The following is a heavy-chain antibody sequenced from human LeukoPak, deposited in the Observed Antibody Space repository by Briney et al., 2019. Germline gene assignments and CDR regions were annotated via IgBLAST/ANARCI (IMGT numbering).Heavy chain of an antibody. Sequence: SETLSLTCTGSGVSITIYHWSWMPQPPGKAGVWSGYISYSGSTHYNPSLKSRVPISVHTAKHQFSLTLSSVSAADTAVYYCASGRYCGGTSCYPNWFDPWGKGTTVTVSS. CDR2: ISYSGST. V-gene: IGHV4-59*01. J-gene: IGHJ6*04. CDR3: ASGRYCGGTSCYPNWFDP. CDR1: GVSITIYH. D-gene: IGHD2-2*01.